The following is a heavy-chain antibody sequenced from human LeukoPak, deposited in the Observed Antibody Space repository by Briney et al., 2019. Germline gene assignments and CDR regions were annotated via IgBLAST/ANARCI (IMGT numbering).Heavy chain of an antibody. CDR1: GFTLDDYA. CDR3: TKGYDSSGYYYFNL. D-gene: IGHD3-22*01. CDR2: ISWNSVSI. Sequence: PGGSLRLSCAASGFTLDDYAMHWVRHAPGKGLEWVASISWNSVSIGYAESVKGRFTISRDNGKNSLYLQVNSVRVEDTALYYCTKGYDSSGYYYFNLWGQGTQVTVSS. J-gene: IGHJ4*02. V-gene: IGHV3-9*01.